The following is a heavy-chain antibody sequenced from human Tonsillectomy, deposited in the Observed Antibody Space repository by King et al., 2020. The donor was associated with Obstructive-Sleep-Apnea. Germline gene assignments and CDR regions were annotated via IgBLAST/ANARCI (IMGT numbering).Heavy chain of an antibody. Sequence: VQLVESGGGVVQPGRSLRLSCAASGFTFSSYGMHWVRQAPGKGLEWVAIIWYDGSNKYYADSVKGRFTISRDNSKNTVYLQMNSLRAEDTAVYYCARVRGRDFDWSLFLDYWGQGTLVTVSS. CDR1: GFTFSSYG. CDR2: IWYDGSNK. V-gene: IGHV3-33*01. CDR3: ARVRGRDFDWSLFLDY. J-gene: IGHJ4*02. D-gene: IGHD3-9*01.